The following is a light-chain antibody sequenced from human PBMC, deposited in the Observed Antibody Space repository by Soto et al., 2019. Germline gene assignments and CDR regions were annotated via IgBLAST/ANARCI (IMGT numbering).Light chain of an antibody. CDR2: EVS. CDR3: FSYTSSATYV. CDR1: SSDVGNYKY. Sequence: QSVLAQPAAVSGSPGQSITISCTGTSSDVGNYKYVSWYQQHPGKAPKLMIYEVSNRPSGVSNRFSGSKSGNTASLTISGLQAEDETDYYCFSYTSSATYVLGHGTKGT. V-gene: IGLV2-14*01. J-gene: IGLJ1*01.